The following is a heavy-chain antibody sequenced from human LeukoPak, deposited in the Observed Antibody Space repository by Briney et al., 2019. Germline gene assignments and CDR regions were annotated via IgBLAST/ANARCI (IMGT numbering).Heavy chain of an antibody. V-gene: IGHV4-34*01. D-gene: IGHD3-3*01. CDR1: GGSFSGYY. CDR3: ARVLGYYDFWSGYPLSRNAFDI. J-gene: IGHJ3*02. Sequence: SETLSLTCAVYGGSFSGYYWSWIRQPPGKGLEWIGEINHSGSTNYNPSLKSRVTISVGTSKNQFSLKLSSVTAADTAVYYCARVLGYYDFWSGYPLSRNAFDIWGQGTMVTVSS. CDR2: INHSGST.